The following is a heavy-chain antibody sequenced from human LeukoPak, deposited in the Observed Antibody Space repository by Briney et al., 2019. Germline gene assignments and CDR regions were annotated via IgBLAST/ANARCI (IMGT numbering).Heavy chain of an antibody. V-gene: IGHV4-59*08. D-gene: IGHD5-24*01. J-gene: IGHJ3*02. CDR1: GGSISSYY. Sequence: SETLSLTCTVSGGSISSYYWSWVRQPPGRGREWGGYIYYSGSTIHNPSLKSRVTLSVDMSKSQFSLSLTSVTASDAAVYYCVRHKRWLQSPDAFDIWGQGTMVTVSS. CDR3: VRHKRWLQSPDAFDI. CDR2: IYYSGST.